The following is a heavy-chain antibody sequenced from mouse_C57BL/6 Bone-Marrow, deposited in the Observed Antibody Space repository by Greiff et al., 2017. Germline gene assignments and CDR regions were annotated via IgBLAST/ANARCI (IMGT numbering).Heavy chain of an antibody. J-gene: IGHJ4*01. D-gene: IGHD3-2*02. Sequence: QVQLQQSGAELMKPGASVKLSCKATGYTFTGYWIEWVKQRPGHGLEWIGEILPGSGSTNYNEKFKGKATFTADTYSNTAYMQLSRLTTEDSAIYNCARSSRLPYYYAMDYWGQGTSVTVSS. V-gene: IGHV1-9*01. CDR3: ARSSRLPYYYAMDY. CDR2: ILPGSGST. CDR1: GYTFTGYW.